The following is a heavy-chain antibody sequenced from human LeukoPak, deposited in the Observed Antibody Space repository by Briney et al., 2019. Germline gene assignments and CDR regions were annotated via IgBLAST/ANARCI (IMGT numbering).Heavy chain of an antibody. CDR2: IRQDGSEK. CDR3: ARDGTAPGLYFDL. V-gene: IGHV3-7*01. D-gene: IGHD1/OR15-1a*01. CDR1: GFTFSDYW. J-gene: IGHJ4*01. Sequence: GGSLRLSCAASGFTFSDYWVNWVRLAPGKGLEWVASIRQDGSEKSYVDSVKGRFTISRDNTWNSLYLQMNSLRAEDTAVYYCARDGTAPGLYFDLWGQGTLVTVSS.